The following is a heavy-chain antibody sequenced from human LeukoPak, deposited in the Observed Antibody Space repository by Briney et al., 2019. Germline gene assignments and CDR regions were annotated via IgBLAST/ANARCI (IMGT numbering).Heavy chain of an antibody. CDR1: GGSFSGYY. Sequence: SETLSLTCAVYGGSFSGYYWSWIRQPPGKGLEWIGEINHSGSTNYNPSLKSRVTISVDTSKSQFSLKLSSVTAADTAVYYCARVYSRPSYCSSTSCYRQPYAFDIWGQGTMVTVSS. CDR2: INHSGST. V-gene: IGHV4-34*01. CDR3: ARVYSRPSYCSSTSCYRQPYAFDI. J-gene: IGHJ3*02. D-gene: IGHD2-2*01.